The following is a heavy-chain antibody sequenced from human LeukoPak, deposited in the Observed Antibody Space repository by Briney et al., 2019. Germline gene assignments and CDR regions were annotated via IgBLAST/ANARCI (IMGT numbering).Heavy chain of an antibody. CDR2: ISSSSSYI. D-gene: IGHD3-22*01. J-gene: IGHJ4*02. CDR3: ARVRDSSGYPAASSY. V-gene: IGHV3-21*01. Sequence: GGSLRLSCAASGFTFSSYSMNWVRQAPGKGLEWVSSISSSSSYIYYADSVKGRFTISRDNTKNSLYLQMNSLRAEDTAVYYCARVRDSSGYPAASSYWGQGTLVTVSS. CDR1: GFTFSSYS.